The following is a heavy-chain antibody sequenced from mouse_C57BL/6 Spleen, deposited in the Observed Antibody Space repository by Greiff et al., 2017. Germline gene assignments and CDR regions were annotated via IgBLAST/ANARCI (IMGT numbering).Heavy chain of an antibody. J-gene: IGHJ3*01. Sequence: DVKLVESGGGLVKPGGSLKLSCAASGFTFSDYGMHWVRQAPEKGLEWVAYISSGSSTIYYADTVKGRFTISRDNAKNTLFLQMTSLRSEDTAMYYCARLERFAYWGQGTLVTVSA. CDR3: ARLERFAY. CDR2: ISSGSSTI. V-gene: IGHV5-17*01. CDR1: GFTFSDYG.